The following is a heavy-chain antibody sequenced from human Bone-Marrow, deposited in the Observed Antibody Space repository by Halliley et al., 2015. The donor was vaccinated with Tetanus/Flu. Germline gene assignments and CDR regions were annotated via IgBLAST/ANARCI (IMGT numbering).Heavy chain of an antibody. V-gene: IGHV4-59*01. D-gene: IGHD4-4*01. Sequence: EWIGYVYYSDSGPTNYHPSFGSRVTISGDRSKNQVSLRLTSVTSADAGVYYCASDYINYALDTWGQGTLVSVPS. CDR2: VYYSDSGPT. CDR3: ASDYINYALDT. J-gene: IGHJ5*02.